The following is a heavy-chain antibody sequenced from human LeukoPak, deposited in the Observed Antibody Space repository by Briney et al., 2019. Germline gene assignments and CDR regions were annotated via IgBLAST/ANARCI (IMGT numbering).Heavy chain of an antibody. CDR1: GYTFTSYG. Sequence: ASVKVSCKASGYTFTSYGISWVRQAPGQGLEWMGWISASNGNTNYAQKLQGRVTMTTDTSTSTAYMELRSLRSDDTAVYYCARDSSQQYSCSSDWFDPWGQGTLVTVSS. V-gene: IGHV1-18*01. D-gene: IGHD6-6*01. CDR3: ARDSSQQYSCSSDWFDP. CDR2: ISASNGNT. J-gene: IGHJ5*02.